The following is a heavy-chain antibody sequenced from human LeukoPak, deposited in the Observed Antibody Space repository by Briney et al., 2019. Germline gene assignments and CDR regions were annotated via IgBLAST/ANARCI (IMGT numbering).Heavy chain of an antibody. J-gene: IGHJ4*02. CDR3: ARGSRRGYSGYDPGEY. D-gene: IGHD5-12*01. Sequence: ASVKVSCKASGYTFTSYGISWVRQAPGQGLEWMGWISAYNGNTNYAQKLQGRVTMTTDTPTSTAYMELRSLRSDDTAVYYCARGSRRGYSGYDPGEYWGQGTLVTVSS. CDR1: GYTFTSYG. CDR2: ISAYNGNT. V-gene: IGHV1-18*01.